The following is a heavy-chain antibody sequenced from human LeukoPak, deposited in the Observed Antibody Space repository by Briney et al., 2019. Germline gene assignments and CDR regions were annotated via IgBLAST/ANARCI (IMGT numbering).Heavy chain of an antibody. CDR3: ARDRDGGSGSYYHF. Sequence: GGSMRLSCAASGFTFSSYSMNWVRQAPGKGLEWVSYISSSSSTIYYADSVKGRFTISRDNSKNTLYLQMNSLRAEDTAVYYCARDRDGGSGSYYHFWGQGTLVTVSS. J-gene: IGHJ4*02. D-gene: IGHD3-10*01. V-gene: IGHV3-48*01. CDR2: ISSSSSTI. CDR1: GFTFSSYS.